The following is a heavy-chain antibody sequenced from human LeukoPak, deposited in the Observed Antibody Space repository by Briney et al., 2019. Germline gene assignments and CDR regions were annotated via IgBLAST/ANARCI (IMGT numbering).Heavy chain of an antibody. Sequence: GGSLGLSCAASGFTFSSYGMHWVRQAPGKGLEWVAVISYDGSNKYYADSVKGRFTISRDNSKNTLYLQMNSLRAEDTAVYYCAKMGLYDSSGYYGDYWGQGTLVTVSS. D-gene: IGHD3-22*01. CDR1: GFTFSSYG. CDR3: AKMGLYDSSGYYGDY. CDR2: ISYDGSNK. V-gene: IGHV3-30*18. J-gene: IGHJ4*02.